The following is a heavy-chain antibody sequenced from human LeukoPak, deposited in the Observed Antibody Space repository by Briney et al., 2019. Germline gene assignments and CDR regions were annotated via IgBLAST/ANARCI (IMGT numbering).Heavy chain of an antibody. CDR1: GFTFSSYC. CDR2: IDYSGSTT. J-gene: IGHJ6*03. CDR3: ARDPYSGSYGNYYYYFMDV. Sequence: GGSLRLSCAASGFTFSSYCLNWVRQAPGKGLEWLSYIDYSGSTTYYADSVEGRFTISRDNAKDSLYLQMNSLRVEDTAVYFCARDPYSGSYGNYYYYFMDVWGKGTTVTISS. V-gene: IGHV3-48*01. D-gene: IGHD1-26*01.